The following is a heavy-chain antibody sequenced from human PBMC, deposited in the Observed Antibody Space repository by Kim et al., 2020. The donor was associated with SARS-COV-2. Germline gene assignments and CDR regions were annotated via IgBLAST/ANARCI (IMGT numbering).Heavy chain of an antibody. CDR3: AAESYDILAGYYRRGFDY. CDR2: IYTSGST. D-gene: IGHD3-9*01. CDR1: GGSISSYY. Sequence: SETLSLTCTVSGGSISSYYWSWIRQPAGKGLEWIGRIYTSGSTNYNPSLKSRVTMSVDTSKNQFFLKLSSVTAADTAVYYCAAESYDILAGYYRRGFDYWGQGTLVTVSS. J-gene: IGHJ4*02. V-gene: IGHV4-4*07.